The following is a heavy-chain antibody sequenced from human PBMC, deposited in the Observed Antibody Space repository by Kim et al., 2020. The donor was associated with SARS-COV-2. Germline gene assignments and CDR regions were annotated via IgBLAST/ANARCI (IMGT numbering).Heavy chain of an antibody. D-gene: IGHD3-9*01. CDR2: GST. J-gene: IGHJ6*02. Sequence: GSTSSNPSLKSRVTISVDTSKNQFSLKLSSVTAADTAVYYCARDLTEMDVWGQGTTVTVSS. V-gene: IGHV4-31*02. CDR3: ARDLTEMDV.